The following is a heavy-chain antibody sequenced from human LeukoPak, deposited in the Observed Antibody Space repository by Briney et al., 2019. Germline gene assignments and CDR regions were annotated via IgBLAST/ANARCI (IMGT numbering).Heavy chain of an antibody. CDR2: IYFTGST. D-gene: IGHD2-21*01. CDR3: ARDSRRVIGLWTERYYYGMDV. Sequence: SETLSLTCTVSGGSINSNSFYWGWIRHPPGKELEWIGSIYFTGSTYYNPSPKSRVIISVDTSKNQFSPKLRSMTAADTAVYYCARDSRRVIGLWTERYYYGMDVWGQGTTVTVSS. J-gene: IGHJ6*02. CDR1: GGSINSNSFY. V-gene: IGHV4-39*01.